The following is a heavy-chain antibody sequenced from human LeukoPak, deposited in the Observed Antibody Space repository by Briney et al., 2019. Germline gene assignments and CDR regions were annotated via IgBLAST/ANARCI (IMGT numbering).Heavy chain of an antibody. V-gene: IGHV3-23*01. Sequence: GGSLRLSCAASRFTFSSYDMSWVRQAPGKGLEWVSGISSSGWSTYYADSVKGRFTISRDNTRNTLYLQMNSLRDEDTAVYYCARHLLWFGELSGGFAYWGQGTLVTVSS. J-gene: IGHJ4*02. CDR2: ISSSGWST. CDR3: ARHLLWFGELSGGFAY. CDR1: RFTFSSYD. D-gene: IGHD3-10*01.